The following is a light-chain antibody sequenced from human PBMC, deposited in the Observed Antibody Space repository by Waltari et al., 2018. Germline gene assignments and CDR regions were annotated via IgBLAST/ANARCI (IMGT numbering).Light chain of an antibody. Sequence: DIQMTQFPSTLSASVRERVTLTCRASQNINTWLPWYQQKPGQVPKLLIYRASNLQTGVPSRFSGSGSGTEFTLAISSLQPDDFATYYCQQYNSYSQTFGQGTKVEV. V-gene: IGKV1-5*03. CDR2: RAS. CDR1: QNINTW. CDR3: QQYNSYSQT. J-gene: IGKJ1*01.